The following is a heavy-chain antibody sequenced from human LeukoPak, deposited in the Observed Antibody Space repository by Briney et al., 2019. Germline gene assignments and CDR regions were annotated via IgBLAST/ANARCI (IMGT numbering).Heavy chain of an antibody. CDR2: IRYDGSNK. V-gene: IGHV3-30*02. CDR3: AKDHHYCSSTSCYGYIPLFFDY. D-gene: IGHD2-2*01. J-gene: IGHJ4*02. CDR1: GFTFSSYG. Sequence: GGSLRLSCAASGFTFSSYGMHWVRQAPGKGLEWVAFIRYDGSNKYYADSVKGRFTISRDNSKNTLYLQMNSLRAEDTAVYYCAKDHHYCSSTSCYGYIPLFFDYWGQGTLVTVSS.